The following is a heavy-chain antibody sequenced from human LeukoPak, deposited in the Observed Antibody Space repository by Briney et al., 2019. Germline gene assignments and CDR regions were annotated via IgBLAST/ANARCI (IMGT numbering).Heavy chain of an antibody. CDR3: RKTDSGIYYRDALDI. D-gene: IGHD1-26*01. CDR1: GFTFSNYG. V-gene: IGHV3-30*02. Sequence: PGGSLRLSCAASGFTFSNYGMHWVRQAPGKGLEGVAFIRYDGSNKYYADSVKGRFTISSDNSQNMLYLQMNSRRGDDTAVCYCRKTDSGIYYRDALDIWGQGTMVTVSS. CDR2: IRYDGSNK. J-gene: IGHJ3*02.